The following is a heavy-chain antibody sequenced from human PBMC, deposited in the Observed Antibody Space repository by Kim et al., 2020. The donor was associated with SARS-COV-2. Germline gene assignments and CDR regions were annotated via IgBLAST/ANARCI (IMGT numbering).Heavy chain of an antibody. D-gene: IGHD4-17*01. CDR1: GFTFSSYA. V-gene: IGHV3-30*04. CDR3: ALNEYGDYRRGNYYYGMDD. Sequence: GGSLRLSCAASGFTFSSYAMHWVRQAPGKGLEWVAVISYDGSNKYYADSVKGRFTISRDNSKNTLYLQMNSLRAEDTAVYYCALNEYGDYRRGNYYYGMDDWGQGTTVTVSS. J-gene: IGHJ6*02. CDR2: ISYDGSNK.